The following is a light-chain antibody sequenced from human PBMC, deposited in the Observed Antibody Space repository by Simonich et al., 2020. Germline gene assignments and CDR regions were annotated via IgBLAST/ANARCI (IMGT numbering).Light chain of an antibody. V-gene: IGKV3-15*01. Sequence: EIVMTQSPATLSVSPGERATLSCRASQSVSSNLAWYQHKPGPAPRLLIYGASTMATGIPARFSGSGSGTEFTLTISSMQSEDFAVYYCQQYNNWPRTFGQGTKLEIK. CDR2: GAS. CDR1: QSVSSN. CDR3: QQYNNWPRT. J-gene: IGKJ2*02.